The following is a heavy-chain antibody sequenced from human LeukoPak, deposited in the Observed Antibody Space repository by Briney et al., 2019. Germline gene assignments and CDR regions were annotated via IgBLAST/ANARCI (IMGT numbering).Heavy chain of an antibody. CDR2: IHYSGST. Sequence: SETLSLTCTASGGSISSYYWSWIRQPPGKGLEWIGYIHYSGSTNYNPSLHSRVTISVDTSKNQFSLKLSSVTAADTAVYYCARQGYGDYEGNWFDPWGQGTLVTVSS. J-gene: IGHJ5*02. CDR3: ARQGYGDYEGNWFDP. CDR1: GGSISSYY. D-gene: IGHD4-17*01. V-gene: IGHV4-59*08.